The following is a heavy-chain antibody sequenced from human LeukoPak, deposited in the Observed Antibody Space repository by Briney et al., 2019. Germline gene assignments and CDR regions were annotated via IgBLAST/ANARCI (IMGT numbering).Heavy chain of an antibody. J-gene: IGHJ6*03. D-gene: IGHD6-13*01. Sequence: SETLSLTCTVSGGSISSYYWSWIRQPPGKGLQWIGSFYYSGGAYYNPSLSRVTISVDASKNQFSLTLSSVTAADTAVYYCARADYSSTWSHDYYYMDVWGKGTTVTVSS. V-gene: IGHV4-39*07. CDR3: ARADYSSTWSHDYYYMDV. CDR1: GGSISSYY. CDR2: FYYSGGA.